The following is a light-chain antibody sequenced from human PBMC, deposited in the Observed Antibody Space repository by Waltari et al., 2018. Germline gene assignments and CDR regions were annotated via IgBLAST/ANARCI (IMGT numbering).Light chain of an antibody. CDR1: QSISSY. J-gene: IGKJ1*01. CDR2: AAS. CDR3: QQSYSTPRT. V-gene: IGKV1-39*01. Sequence: DIQMTQSPSPLSASVGDRVTITSRASQSISSYLNLYQQKPGKAPKLLIYAASSLQSGVPSRFSGSGSGTDFTLTISSLQPEDFATYYCQQSYSTPRTFGQGPRWKSN.